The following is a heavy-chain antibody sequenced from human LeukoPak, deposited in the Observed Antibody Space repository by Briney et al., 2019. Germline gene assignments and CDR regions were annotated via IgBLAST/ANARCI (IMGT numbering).Heavy chain of an antibody. J-gene: IGHJ4*02. CDR2: ISWNSGSI. V-gene: IGHV3-9*01. Sequence: PGGSLRLSCAASGFTFDDYAMHWVRQAPGKGLEWVSGISWNSGSIGYADSVKGRFTISRDNAKNSLYLQMNSLRAEDTALHYCAKDMNYYDSSGYCFDYWGQGTLVTVSS. D-gene: IGHD3-22*01. CDR3: AKDMNYYDSSGYCFDY. CDR1: GFTFDDYA.